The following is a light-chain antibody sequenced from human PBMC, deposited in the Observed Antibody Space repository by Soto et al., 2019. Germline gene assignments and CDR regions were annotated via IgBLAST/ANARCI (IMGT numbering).Light chain of an antibody. CDR2: KAS. J-gene: IGKJ2*01. CDR1: QSISSW. CDR3: QQYNSYPYT. V-gene: IGKV1-5*03. Sequence: DIQMTQSPSTLSASVGDRVTITCRASQSISSWLAWYQQKPGKAPKLLIYKASSLERGVPATFSGSGSGTEFTLTISGLQPDDFATHYCQQYNSYPYTFGQGTKLEIK.